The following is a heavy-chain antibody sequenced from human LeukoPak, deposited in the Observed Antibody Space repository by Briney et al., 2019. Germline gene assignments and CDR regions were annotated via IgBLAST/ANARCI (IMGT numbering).Heavy chain of an antibody. CDR3: ARPLWFGGFDAFDI. CDR1: GYTFTSYD. CDR2: MNPNSGNT. Sequence: ASVKVSCKASGYTFTSYDIHWVRQATGQGLEWMGWMNPNSGNTGYAQKFQGRVTMTRNTSISTAYMELSSLRSEDTAVYYCARPLWFGGFDAFDIWGQGTMVTVSS. D-gene: IGHD3-10*01. J-gene: IGHJ3*02. V-gene: IGHV1-8*01.